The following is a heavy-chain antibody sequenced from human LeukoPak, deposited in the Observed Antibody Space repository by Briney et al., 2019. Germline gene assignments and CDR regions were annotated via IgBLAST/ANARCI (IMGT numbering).Heavy chain of an antibody. V-gene: IGHV3-53*01. Sequence: GGSLRLSCAASGFTVSSNYMSWVRQAPGKGLEWVSVIYSGGSTYYADSVKGRFTISRDNSKNTLYLQMNSLRAEDTAVYYCAKDPWGGQWLVQGYFDYWGQGTLVTVSS. J-gene: IGHJ4*02. D-gene: IGHD6-19*01. CDR2: IYSGGST. CDR3: AKDPWGGQWLVQGYFDY. CDR1: GFTVSSNY.